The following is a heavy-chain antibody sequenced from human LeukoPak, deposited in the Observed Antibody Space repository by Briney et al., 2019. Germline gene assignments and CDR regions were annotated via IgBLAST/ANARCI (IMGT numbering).Heavy chain of an antibody. D-gene: IGHD1-26*01. Sequence: PGGSLRLSCAASGFTFSGSAMHWVRQASGKGLEWVGRIRSKANSYATAYAASVKGRFTISRDDSKNTAYLQMNSLKTEDTAVYYCTRPRAPSGSYDYWGQGTLVTVSS. V-gene: IGHV3-73*01. J-gene: IGHJ4*02. CDR2: IRSKANSYAT. CDR1: GFTFSGSA. CDR3: TRPRAPSGSYDY.